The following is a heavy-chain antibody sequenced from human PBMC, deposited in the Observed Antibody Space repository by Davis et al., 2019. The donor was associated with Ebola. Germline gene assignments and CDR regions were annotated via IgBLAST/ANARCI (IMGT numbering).Heavy chain of an antibody. J-gene: IGHJ5*02. CDR3: ARLGLYNWFDP. D-gene: IGHD7-27*01. V-gene: IGHV4-34*01. Sequence: MPSETLSLTCAVYGGSFSGYYWSWIRQPPGKGLEWIGEINHSGSTNYNPSLKSRVTMSVDTSKNQFSLKLSSVTAADTAVYYCARLGLYNWFDPWGQGTLVTVSS. CDR1: GGSFSGYY. CDR2: INHSGST.